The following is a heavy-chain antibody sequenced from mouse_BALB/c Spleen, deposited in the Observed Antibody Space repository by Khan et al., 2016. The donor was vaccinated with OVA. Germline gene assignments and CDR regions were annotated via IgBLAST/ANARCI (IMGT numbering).Heavy chain of an antibody. CDR2: INPYNDGT. V-gene: IGHV1S136*01. J-gene: IGHJ3*01. D-gene: IGHD1-1*01. CDR1: GYTFTNYI. CDR3: SRCYGSSFWFAY. Sequence: VQLQQSGPELVKPEASVKMSCKASGYTFTNYIIHWVKQKPGQGLEWIGYINPYNDGTTYNEKFKGKATLTSDKSSSTAYMELSGLTSEDSAVYYCSRCYGSSFWFAYWCQGTLFTVSA.